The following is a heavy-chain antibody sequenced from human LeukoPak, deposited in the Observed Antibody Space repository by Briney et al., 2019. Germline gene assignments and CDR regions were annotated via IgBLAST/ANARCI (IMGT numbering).Heavy chain of an antibody. Sequence: SETLSLTCAVYGRSFSGYYWSWIRQPPGKGLEWIGEINHSGSTNYNPSLKRRVTISVDKSKNQFSLKLSSVTAADTAVYYCARVVTLDYIWGSYRYFDYWGQGTLVTVSS. CDR3: ARVVTLDYIWGSYRYFDY. V-gene: IGHV4-34*01. CDR1: GRSFSGYY. D-gene: IGHD3-16*02. J-gene: IGHJ4*02. CDR2: INHSGST.